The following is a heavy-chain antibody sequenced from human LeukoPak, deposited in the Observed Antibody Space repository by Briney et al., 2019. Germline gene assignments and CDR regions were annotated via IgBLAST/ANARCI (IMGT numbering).Heavy chain of an antibody. CDR3: ARAAQWIRFFEDAGAFYAFDI. Sequence: ASVKVSCKAFAYTFTSHDIHWVRQATGQGLEWMGWINPNSGGTNSAQKFQGRVTMTRDTSISTAYMELSRLRSDDTAVYYCARAAQWIRFFEDAGAFYAFDIWGQGTMVTVSS. D-gene: IGHD5-18*01. V-gene: IGHV1-2*02. CDR1: AYTFTSHD. CDR2: INPNSGGT. J-gene: IGHJ3*02.